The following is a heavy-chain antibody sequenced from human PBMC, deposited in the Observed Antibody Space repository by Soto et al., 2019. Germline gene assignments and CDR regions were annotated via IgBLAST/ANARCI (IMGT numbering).Heavy chain of an antibody. CDR1: GGTFSSDA. CDR3: ARDSYYYDSSRSSSHI. V-gene: IGHV1-69*06. D-gene: IGHD3-22*01. Sequence: VSCKASGGTFSSDAISWVRQAPGRGLEWRGGIIPIFGTANYAQKFQGRVTITAEKSTITAYMEVSSLRSEDTAVYYCARDSYYYDSSRSSSHIWGQGTMVNVSS. J-gene: IGHJ3*02. CDR2: IIPIFGTA.